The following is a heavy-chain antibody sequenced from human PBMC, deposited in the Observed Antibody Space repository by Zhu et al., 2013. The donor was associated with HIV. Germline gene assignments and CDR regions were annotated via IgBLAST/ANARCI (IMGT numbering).Heavy chain of an antibody. J-gene: IGHJ6*02. CDR3: ARSKVVAATDHYYYYGMDV. D-gene: IGHD2-15*01. V-gene: IGHV1-69*06. CDR2: IIPIFGTA. CDR1: GGTFSSYA. Sequence: QVQLVQSGAEVKKPGSSVKVSCKASGGTFSSYAISWVRQAPGQGLEWMGGIIPIFGTANYAQKFQGRVTITADKSTSTAYMELSSLRSEDTAVYYCARSKVVAATDHYYYYGMDVWGQGTTVTVSS.